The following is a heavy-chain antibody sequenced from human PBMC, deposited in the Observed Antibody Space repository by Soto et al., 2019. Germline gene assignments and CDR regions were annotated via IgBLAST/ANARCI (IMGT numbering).Heavy chain of an antibody. CDR1: GGTFSSYA. J-gene: IGHJ1*01. CDR2: IIPIFGTA. Sequence: ASVKVSCKASGGTFSSYAISWVRQAPGQGLEWMGGIIPIFGTANYAQKFQGRVTITADESTSTAYMELSSLRSEDTAVYYCARLYSSSWTGEYFQHWGQGTLVTVSS. V-gene: IGHV1-69*13. D-gene: IGHD6-13*01. CDR3: ARLYSSSWTGEYFQH.